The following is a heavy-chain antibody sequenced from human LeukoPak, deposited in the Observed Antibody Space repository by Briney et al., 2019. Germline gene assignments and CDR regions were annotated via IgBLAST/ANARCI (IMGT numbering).Heavy chain of an antibody. CDR2: ISYDGSNK. CDR3: AREWLDSSNFDY. D-gene: IGHD6-19*01. CDR1: GFTFSSYA. J-gene: IGHJ4*02. V-gene: IGHV3-30*04. Sequence: GGSLRLSCAASGFTFSSYAMHWVRQAPGKGLEWVAVISYDGSNKYYADSVKGRFTISRDNSKNTLYLQMNSLRAEDTAVYCCAREWLDSSNFDYWGQGTLVTVSS.